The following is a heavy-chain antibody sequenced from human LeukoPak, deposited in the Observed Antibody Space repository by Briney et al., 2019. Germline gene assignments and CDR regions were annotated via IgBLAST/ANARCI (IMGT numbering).Heavy chain of an antibody. CDR1: GITISRFW. D-gene: IGHD6-19*01. CDR3: TMYTSGWD. CDR2: VSGDGSTT. V-gene: IGHV3-74*01. J-gene: IGHJ4*02. Sequence: PGGSLRLSCAASGITISRFWMHWVRQAPGKGLVWVSRVSGDGSTTNYADSVKGRFTISRDNAKNTLCLQTNSLRAEDTAVYYCTMYTSGWDWGQGTLVTVSS.